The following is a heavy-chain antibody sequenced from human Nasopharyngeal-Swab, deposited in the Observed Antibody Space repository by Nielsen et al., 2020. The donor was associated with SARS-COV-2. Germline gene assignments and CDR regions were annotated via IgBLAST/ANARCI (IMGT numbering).Heavy chain of an antibody. Sequence: VKGSCKASGGTFSSYAISWVRQAPGQGLEWMGGIIPIFGTANYAQKFQERVTITRDMSTSTAYMELSSLRSEDTAVYYCAAGRLTFGGVIDPGGMDVWGQGTTVTVSS. J-gene: IGHJ6*02. V-gene: IGHV1-69*05. D-gene: IGHD3-16*02. CDR1: GGTFSSYA. CDR3: AAGRLTFGGVIDPGGMDV. CDR2: IIPIFGTA.